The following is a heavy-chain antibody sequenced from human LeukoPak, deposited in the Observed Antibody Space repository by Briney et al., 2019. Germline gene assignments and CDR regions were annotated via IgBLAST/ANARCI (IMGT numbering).Heavy chain of an antibody. D-gene: IGHD4-17*01. CDR3: ARAAYDYGDYGYYFDY. J-gene: IGHJ4*02. CDR2: ISYDGSNK. CDR1: GFTFSSYA. V-gene: IGHV3-30*04. Sequence: GGSLRLSCAAPGFTFSSYAMHWVRQAPGKGLEWVAVISYDGSNKYYADSVKGRFTISRDNSKNTLYLQMNSLRAEDTAVYYCARAAYDYGDYGYYFDYWGQGTLVTVSS.